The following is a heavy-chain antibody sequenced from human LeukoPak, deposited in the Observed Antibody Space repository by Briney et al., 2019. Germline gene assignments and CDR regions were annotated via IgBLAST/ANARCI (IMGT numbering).Heavy chain of an antibody. V-gene: IGHV4-4*07. CDR1: GGSISSYY. CDR3: ARSRIAAAFVRGWFDP. CDR2: IYTSGST. J-gene: IGHJ5*02. Sequence: SGTLSLTCTVSGGSISSYYWSWIRQPAGKGLEWIGRIYTSGSTNYNPSLKSRVTMSVDTSKNQFSLKLSSVTAADTAVYYCARSRIAAAFVRGWFDPWGQGTLVTVSS. D-gene: IGHD6-13*01.